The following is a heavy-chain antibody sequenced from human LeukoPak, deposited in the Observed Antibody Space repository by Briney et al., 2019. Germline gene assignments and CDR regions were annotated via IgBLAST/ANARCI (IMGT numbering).Heavy chain of an antibody. CDR2: IIPIFGTA. J-gene: IGHJ6*02. CDR1: GGTFSSYA. V-gene: IGHV1-69*13. CDR3: ARGDPAIAVAGYCYYYGMDV. Sequence: GASVKVSCKASGGTFSSYAISWVRQAPGQGLEWMGGIIPIFGTANYAQKFQGRVTITADESTSTAYMELSSLRSEDTAVYYCARGDPAIAVAGYCYYYGMDVWGQGTTVTVSS. D-gene: IGHD6-19*01.